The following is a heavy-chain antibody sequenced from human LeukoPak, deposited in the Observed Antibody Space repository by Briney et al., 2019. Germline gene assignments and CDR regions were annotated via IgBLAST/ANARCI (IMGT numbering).Heavy chain of an antibody. V-gene: IGHV4-39*01. CDR1: GGSLGSSSYY. J-gene: IGHJ4*02. CDR3: AAENGNFWIGYHYFED. Sequence: SETLSLTCTVSGGSLGSSSYYWGWLRQAPGQGLEWIGTIYFDGNTFYNPSLKSRSTLSIDMSKSQFSLRLDSVTAADTAIYYCAAENGNFWIGYHYFEDWGQGSLVSVSS. D-gene: IGHD3-3*01. CDR2: IYFDGNT.